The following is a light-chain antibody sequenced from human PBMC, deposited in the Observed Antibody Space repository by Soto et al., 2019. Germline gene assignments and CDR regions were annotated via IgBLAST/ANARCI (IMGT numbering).Light chain of an antibody. J-gene: IGKJ1*01. Sequence: EIVMTQSPATLSVSPGERATLSCRASQSVSSNLAWYQQKPGQAPRLLIYGASTRATGIPARFSGSGSGTEFTLTIGSLQSEDFAVYYCQQYRGTFGQGTKVDIK. V-gene: IGKV3-15*01. CDR3: QQYRGT. CDR1: QSVSSN. CDR2: GAS.